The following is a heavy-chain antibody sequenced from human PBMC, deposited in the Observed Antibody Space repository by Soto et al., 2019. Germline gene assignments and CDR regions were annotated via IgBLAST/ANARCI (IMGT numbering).Heavy chain of an antibody. CDR2: IWYDGSNK. Sequence: QVQLVESGGGVVQPGRSLRLSCAASGFTFSSYGMHWVRQAPGKGLEWVAVIWYDGSNKYYADSVKGRFTISRDNSKNTLYLQMNSLRAEETAVYYCARGTAVAGTAEYYFDYWGQGTLVTVSS. CDR1: GFTFSSYG. V-gene: IGHV3-33*01. D-gene: IGHD6-19*01. CDR3: ARGTAVAGTAEYYFDY. J-gene: IGHJ4*02.